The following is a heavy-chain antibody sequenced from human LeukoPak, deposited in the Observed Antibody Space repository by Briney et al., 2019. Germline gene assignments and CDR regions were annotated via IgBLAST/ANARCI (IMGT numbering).Heavy chain of an antibody. V-gene: IGHV4-34*10. CDR3: ARYIVSYPHDAFDI. Sequence: SETLSLTCAVYGGSFSGYHWSWIRQSPGKGLEWIGEIDHSEGTNYNPSLKSRITILLDTSKNQFSLKLKSVTAADTAFYYCARYIVSYPHDAFDIWGQGTMVTVSS. CDR1: GGSFSGYH. D-gene: IGHD1-26*01. J-gene: IGHJ3*02. CDR2: IDHSEGT.